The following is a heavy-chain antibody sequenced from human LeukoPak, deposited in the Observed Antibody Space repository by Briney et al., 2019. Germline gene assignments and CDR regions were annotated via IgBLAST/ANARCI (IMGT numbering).Heavy chain of an antibody. J-gene: IGHJ3*01. CDR3: ARGFCSGGICYRITGTLDV. CDR2: ISSSSSYI. V-gene: IGHV3-21*06. D-gene: IGHD2-15*01. CDR1: EFSFNTYS. Sequence: GGSLRLSCAASEFSFNTYSMNWLRQAPGKGLEWVSSISSSSSYIDYADSVKGRFTISRDNAKNSLFLEMTSLRADDTAVYYCARGFCSGGICYRITGTLDVWGQGTMVTVSS.